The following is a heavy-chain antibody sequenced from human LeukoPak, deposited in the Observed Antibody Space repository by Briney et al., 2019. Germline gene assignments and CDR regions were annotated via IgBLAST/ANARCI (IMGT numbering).Heavy chain of an antibody. D-gene: IGHD1-26*01. Sequence: GSLRLSCAASGFTFSSYAMSWVRQAPGKGLEWVANIKQDGSEKYYVDSVKGRFTISRDNAKNSLYLQMNSLRAEDTAVYYCARDRLVGALDYWGQGTLVTVSS. V-gene: IGHV3-7*01. CDR2: IKQDGSEK. J-gene: IGHJ4*02. CDR3: ARDRLVGALDY. CDR1: GFTFSSYA.